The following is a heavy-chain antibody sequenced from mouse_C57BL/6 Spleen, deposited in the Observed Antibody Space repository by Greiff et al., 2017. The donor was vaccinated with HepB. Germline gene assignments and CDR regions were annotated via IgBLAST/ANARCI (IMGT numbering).Heavy chain of an antibody. J-gene: IGHJ2*01. CDR3: AHGYDGGHYFDY. Sequence: EVQLQESGPGLVKPSQSLSLTCSVTGYSITSGYYWNWIRQFPGNKLEWMGYISYDGSNNYNPSLKNRISITRDTSKNQFFLKLNSVTTEDTATYYCAHGYDGGHYFDYWGQGTTLTVSS. V-gene: IGHV3-6*01. CDR2: ISYDGSN. D-gene: IGHD2-2*01. CDR1: GYSITSGYY.